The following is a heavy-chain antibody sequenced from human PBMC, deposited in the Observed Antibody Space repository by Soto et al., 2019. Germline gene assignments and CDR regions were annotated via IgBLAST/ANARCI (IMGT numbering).Heavy chain of an antibody. CDR1: GFTFTNYV. D-gene: IGHD3-22*01. V-gene: IGHV3-33*01. Sequence: QVQLVESGGGVVQPGTSLRLSCAASGFTFTNYVMHWVRQAPGRGLEWVAVIWYDGSHAAYADSVKGRFTISRDNSRNTLYLQMSSLRTEDTALYYCARSHNYPGFSGYYYGDGGFDSWGQGTLVTVSS. J-gene: IGHJ4*02. CDR3: ARSHNYPGFSGYYYGDGGFDS. CDR2: IWYDGSHA.